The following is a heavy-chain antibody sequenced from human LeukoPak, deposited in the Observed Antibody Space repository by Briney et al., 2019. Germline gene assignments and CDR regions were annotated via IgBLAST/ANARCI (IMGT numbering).Heavy chain of an antibody. D-gene: IGHD6-13*01. J-gene: IGHJ4*02. V-gene: IGHV4-59*08. CDR2: IYYTGIT. CDR1: GGSFSGYY. CDR3: ARVVSSSWSYYFDY. Sequence: SETLSLTCAVSGGSFSGYYWSWIRQPPGKGLEWIGYIYYTGITNYNPSLKSRVTTSVDTSKNQFSLSLRFVTAADTALYYCARVVSSSWSYYFDYWGQGTLVTVSS.